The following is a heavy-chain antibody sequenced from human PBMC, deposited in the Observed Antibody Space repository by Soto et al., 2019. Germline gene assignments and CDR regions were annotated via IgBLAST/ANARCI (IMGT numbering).Heavy chain of an antibody. CDR3: TGRKYYYDSSGYLPFDD. J-gene: IGHJ4*02. CDR1: GFTFGGYA. CDR2: IRSKAYGGTT. V-gene: IGHV3-49*04. D-gene: IGHD3-22*01. Sequence: GSLRLSFTASGFTFGGYAMSWVRQAPGKGLEWVGFIRSKAYGGTTEYAASVKGRFTISRDDSKRIAYLQMNSLKTEDTAVYYCTGRKYYYDSSGYLPFDDWGQGTLVTVSS.